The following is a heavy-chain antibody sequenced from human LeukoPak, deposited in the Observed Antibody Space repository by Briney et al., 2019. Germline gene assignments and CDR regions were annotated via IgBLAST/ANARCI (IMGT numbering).Heavy chain of an antibody. D-gene: IGHD2-15*01. J-gene: IGHJ5*02. CDR1: GYCFTSYW. V-gene: IGHV5-51*01. CDR2: IYPGDSDT. Sequence: GEYLEIYCKGSGYCFTSYWIGWVRQMPGKGLEWMGIIYPGDSDTRYSPSFQGQVTISADKSISTAYLQWSSLKASDTAMYYCARQEYCSGGSCYTWFDPWGQGTLVTVSS. CDR3: ARQEYCSGGSCYTWFDP.